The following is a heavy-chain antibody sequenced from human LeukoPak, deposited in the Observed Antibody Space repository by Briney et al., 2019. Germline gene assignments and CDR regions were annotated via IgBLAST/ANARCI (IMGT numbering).Heavy chain of an antibody. CDR2: IKTDGSDT. CDR1: GVTFSIYC. V-gene: IGHV3-74*01. D-gene: IGHD4-17*01. Sequence: GGSLRPSCAASGVTFSIYCMHWFRQAPGKGLVWVSRIKTDGSDTGYADSVKGRFTISRDNAKNTLYLQMNSLRAEDTAVYYCSKPLGENGDHWGQGTLVTVSS. CDR3: SKPLGENGDH. J-gene: IGHJ4*02.